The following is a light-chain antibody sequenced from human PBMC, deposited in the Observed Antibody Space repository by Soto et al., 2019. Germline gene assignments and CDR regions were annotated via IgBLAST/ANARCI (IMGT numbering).Light chain of an antibody. J-gene: IGKJ5*01. V-gene: IGKV3-11*01. CDR3: QQRSNWPRYT. CDR2: GAF. Sequence: PGGRVTLSCRAIQCVSGSHLTWYQQKPGQAPRLHIYGAFTRATSIPARFSGSGSGTDCTLTISSLAPEDFAVYYCQQRSNWPRYTFGQGTRLEIK. CDR1: QCVSGSH.